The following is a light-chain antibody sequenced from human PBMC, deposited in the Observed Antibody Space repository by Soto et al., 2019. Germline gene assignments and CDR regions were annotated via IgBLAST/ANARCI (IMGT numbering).Light chain of an antibody. V-gene: IGLV2-8*01. CDR3: SSYAGSNLWV. CDR1: SSDVGGYNY. J-gene: IGLJ3*02. Sequence: QSALTQPPSASGSPGQSVTISCTGTSSDVGGYNYVSWYQQHPGKAPKLMIYEVSKRPSGVPDRFSGSKSGNTASLTVSGLLAEDVADYYCSSYAGSNLWVFGGGTKLTVL. CDR2: EVS.